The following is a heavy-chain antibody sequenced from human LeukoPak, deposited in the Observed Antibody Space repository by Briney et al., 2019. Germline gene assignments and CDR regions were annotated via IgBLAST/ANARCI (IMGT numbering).Heavy chain of an antibody. D-gene: IGHD3-10*01. CDR2: ISYDGSNK. CDR3: AKSEGGFGESYYYGMDV. J-gene: IGHJ6*02. V-gene: IGHV3-30*18. CDR1: GFTSSSYG. Sequence: GGSLRLSCAASGFTSSSYGMPWVRQAPGKGLEWVAVISYDGSNKYYADSVKGRFTISRDNSKNTLYLQMNSLRAEDTAVYYCAKSEGGFGESYYYGMDVWGQGTTVTVSS.